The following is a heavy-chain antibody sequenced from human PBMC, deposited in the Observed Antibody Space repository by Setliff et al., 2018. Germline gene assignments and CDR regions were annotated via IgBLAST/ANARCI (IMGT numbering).Heavy chain of an antibody. CDR3: ARDSSGWSGFSRLVGVYYYYGMDV. V-gene: IGHV7-4-1*02. Sequence: ASVKVSCKASGYTFTRYAMNWVRQAPGQGLEWMGWINTNTGNPTYAQGFTGRFVFSLDTSVSTAYLQISSLKAEDTAVYYCARDSSGWSGFSRLVGVYYYYGMDVWGQGTTVTVSS. CDR2: INTNTGNP. CDR1: GYTFTRYA. D-gene: IGHD6-19*01. J-gene: IGHJ6*02.